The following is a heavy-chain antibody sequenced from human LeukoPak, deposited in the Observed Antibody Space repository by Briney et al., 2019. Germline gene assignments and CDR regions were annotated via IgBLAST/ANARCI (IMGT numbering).Heavy chain of an antibody. V-gene: IGHV3-7*01. CDR3: VRALGSPSADH. J-gene: IGHJ4*02. CDR2: IKQDGSEK. D-gene: IGHD6-6*01. CDR1: GFTFSNSW. Sequence: GGSLRLSCAASGFTFSNSWMSWVRQAPGKGLEWVANIKQDGSEKYYVDSVEGRFTISRDNAKDSLSLQMDSLRGEDTAVYYCVRALGSPSADHWGQGTLVTASS.